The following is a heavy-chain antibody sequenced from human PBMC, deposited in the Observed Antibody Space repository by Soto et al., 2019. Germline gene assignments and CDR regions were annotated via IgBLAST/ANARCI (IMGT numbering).Heavy chain of an antibody. CDR1: GYTFTGYY. CDR2: INPNSGGT. J-gene: IGHJ4*02. CDR3: AGGGGALLTIGYSSSSVDY. V-gene: IGHV1-2*04. Sequence: QVQLVQSGAEVKKPGASVKVSCKASGYTFTGYYMHWVRQAPGQGLEWMGWINPNSGGTNYAQKFQGWVTMTRDTAIRTGYMELGRLRSDDTAVYYCAGGGGALLTIGYSSSSVDYWGQGTLVTVSS. D-gene: IGHD6-6*01.